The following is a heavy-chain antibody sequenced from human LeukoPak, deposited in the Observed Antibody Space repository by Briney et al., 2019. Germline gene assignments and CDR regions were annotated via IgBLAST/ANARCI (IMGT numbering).Heavy chain of an antibody. J-gene: IGHJ5*02. CDR2: ISGSGGNT. CDR3: ARDSSGWYGWFDP. V-gene: IGHV3-23*01. Sequence: GGSLRLSCAASGFTFSSYAMSWVRQAPGKGLDWVSAISGSGGNTYYADSVKGRFTISRDNSKNTLYLQMNSLRAEDTAVYYCARDSSGWYGWFDPWGQGTLVTVSS. D-gene: IGHD6-19*01. CDR1: GFTFSSYA.